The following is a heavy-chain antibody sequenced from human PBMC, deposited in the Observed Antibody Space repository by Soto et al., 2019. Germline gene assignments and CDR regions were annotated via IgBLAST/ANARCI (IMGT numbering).Heavy chain of an antibody. CDR1: GFTFSGYG. D-gene: IGHD2-2*01. J-gene: IGHJ4*02. CDR3: ARSVVVPAAPDY. Sequence: GGSLRLSCVASGFTFSGYGMHWVRQAPGKGLEWVAVIWYDGSKKHYADSVMGRFTISRDNSKNALYLQMNSLRAEDTAVYYCARSVVVPAAPDYWGQGTLVTVSS. CDR2: IWYDGSKK. V-gene: IGHV3-33*01.